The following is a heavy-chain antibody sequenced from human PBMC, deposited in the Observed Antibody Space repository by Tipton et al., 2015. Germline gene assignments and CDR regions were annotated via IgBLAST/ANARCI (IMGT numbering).Heavy chain of an antibody. CDR3: ARDGSYDFWSGYHAFDF. Sequence: RSLRLSCAASGFTFSTYGMHWVRQAPGKGLEWVALIWFDGSQKFYADSVKGRFTISRDNSKNTLFLQMNSLRAEDTAIYYCARDGSYDFWSGYHAFDFWGQGTMVTVSS. J-gene: IGHJ3*01. D-gene: IGHD3-3*01. CDR2: IWFDGSQK. V-gene: IGHV3-33*01. CDR1: GFTFSTYG.